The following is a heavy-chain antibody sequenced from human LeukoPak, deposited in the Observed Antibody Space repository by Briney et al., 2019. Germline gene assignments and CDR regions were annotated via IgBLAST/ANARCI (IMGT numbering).Heavy chain of an antibody. CDR1: GFTYSGYA. V-gene: IGHV3-30*18. J-gene: IGHJ4*02. Sequence: GGSLRLSCAASGFTYSGYAMNWVRQAPGKGLEWVAVISYDGRNKYYADSVKGRFTISRDNSENTLYLQMNSLRAEDTALYYCAKEGAMAGTLLLDYWGQGTLVTVSS. D-gene: IGHD6-19*01. CDR2: ISYDGRNK. CDR3: AKEGAMAGTLLLDY.